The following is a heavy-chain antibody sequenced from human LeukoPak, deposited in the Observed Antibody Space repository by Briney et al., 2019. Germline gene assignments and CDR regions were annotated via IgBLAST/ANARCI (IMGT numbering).Heavy chain of an antibody. Sequence: GGSLRLSCAASGFTVSSNYMSWVRQAPGKGPEWVSIIYSGGSTYYADSVKGRFTVSRDNSKNTLYLQMNSLRAEDTAVYYCASRGYQLLSPFDYWGQGTLVTVSS. J-gene: IGHJ4*02. CDR3: ASRGYQLLSPFDY. CDR2: IYSGGST. CDR1: GFTVSSNY. V-gene: IGHV3-53*01. D-gene: IGHD2-2*01.